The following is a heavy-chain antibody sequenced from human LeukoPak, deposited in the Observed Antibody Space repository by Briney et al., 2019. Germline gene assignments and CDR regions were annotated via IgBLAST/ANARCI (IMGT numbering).Heavy chain of an antibody. J-gene: IGHJ4*02. CDR1: GYTFTSYA. Sequence: GASVKVSCKASGYTFTSYAMNWVRQAPGQGLEWMGWINTNTGNPTYAQGFTGRFVFSLDTSVSTAYLQISSLKAEDTAVYYCARDLTTIFGVVIIPSFDYWGQGTLVTVSS. V-gene: IGHV7-4-1*02. D-gene: IGHD3-3*01. CDR3: ARDLTTIFGVVIIPSFDY. CDR2: INTNTGNP.